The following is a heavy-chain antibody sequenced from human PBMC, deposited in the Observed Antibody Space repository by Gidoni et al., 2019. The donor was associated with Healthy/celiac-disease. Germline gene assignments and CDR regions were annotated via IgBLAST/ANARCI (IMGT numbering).Heavy chain of an antibody. D-gene: IGHD2-15*01. CDR3: AKDAPTVVVVAVFYY. J-gene: IGHJ4*02. Sequence: EVQLLESGGGLVQPGGSLRLSCAASGFTFSSYAMIWVRQAPGKGLEWVSAISGSGGSTYYADSVKGRFTISRENSKNPLYRQMNSLRAEDTAVYYLAKDAPTVVVVAVFYYWGQGTLVTVSS. V-gene: IGHV3-23*01. CDR1: GFTFSSYA. CDR2: ISGSGGST.